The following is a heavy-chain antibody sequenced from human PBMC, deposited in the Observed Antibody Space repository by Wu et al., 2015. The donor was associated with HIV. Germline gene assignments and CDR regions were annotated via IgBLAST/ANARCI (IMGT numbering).Heavy chain of an antibody. Sequence: QVQLVQSGAEVKKPGSSVKVSCKASGGAFSSYAVSWVRQAPGQGLEWMGGTSPIIGTPKYAQKFQGRVTMMTDESTSTAYMELSNLKSEDTAVYYCATRRPTAGAPFDSWGQGMLVIVSS. CDR1: GGAFSSYA. V-gene: IGHV1-69*05. CDR2: TSPIIGTP. CDR3: ATRRPTAGAPFDS. D-gene: IGHD4/OR15-4a*01. J-gene: IGHJ4*02.